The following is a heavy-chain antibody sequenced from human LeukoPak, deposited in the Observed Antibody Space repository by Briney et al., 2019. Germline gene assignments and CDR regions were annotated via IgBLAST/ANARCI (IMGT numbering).Heavy chain of an antibody. CDR2: IYYSGST. V-gene: IGHV4-59*08. CDR1: GGSISSYY. D-gene: IGHD3-10*01. CDR3: ARRVRGVIIPYNWFDP. Sequence: SGTLSLTCTVSGGSISSYYWSWIRQPPGKGLEWIGYIYYSGSTNYNPSLKSRVTISVDTSKNQFSLKLSTVPAADTAVYYCARRVRGVIIPYNWFDPWGQGTLVTVSS. J-gene: IGHJ5*02.